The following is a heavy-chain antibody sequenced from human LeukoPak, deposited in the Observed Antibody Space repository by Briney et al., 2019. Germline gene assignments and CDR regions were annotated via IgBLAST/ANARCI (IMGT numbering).Heavy chain of an antibody. V-gene: IGHV4-39*07. CDR3: ARRPDY. J-gene: IGHJ4*02. Sequence: SETLSLTCTVSGGSISSSSYYWGWIRQPPGKGLEWIGEINHSGSTNYNPSLKSRVTISVDTSKNQFSLKLSSVTAADTAVYYCARRPDYWGQGTLVTVSS. CDR2: INHSGST. CDR1: GGSISSSSYY.